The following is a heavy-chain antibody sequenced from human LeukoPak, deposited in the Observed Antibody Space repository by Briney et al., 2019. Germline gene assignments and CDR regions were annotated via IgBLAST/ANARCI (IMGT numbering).Heavy chain of an antibody. CDR3: ASTLVWFGELPPSHYGMDV. D-gene: IGHD3-10*01. Sequence: GGSLRLSCAASGFTFSSYWMSWVRQAPGKGLEWVANIKQDGSEKYYVDSVKGRFTISRDNAKNSLYLQMNNLRAEDTAVYYCASTLVWFGELPPSHYGMDVWGQGTTVTVSS. CDR2: IKQDGSEK. V-gene: IGHV3-7*01. CDR1: GFTFSSYW. J-gene: IGHJ6*02.